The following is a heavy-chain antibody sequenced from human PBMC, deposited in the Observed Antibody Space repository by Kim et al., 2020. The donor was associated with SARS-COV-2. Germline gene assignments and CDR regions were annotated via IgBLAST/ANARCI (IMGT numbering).Heavy chain of an antibody. V-gene: IGHV4-34*01. CDR2: INHSGSA. Sequence: SETLSLTCAVYGGSFSGYYWSWIRQPPGKGLEWIGEINHSGSANYNPYLKSRVTISVDTSKNQFSLKLSSVTAADTAVYYCASSQIGSHWGPLIYHGIDVCGQGTTLTVS. CDR1: GGSFSGYY. J-gene: IGHJ6*02. D-gene: IGHD1-26*01. CDR3: ASSQIGSHWGPLIYHGIDV.